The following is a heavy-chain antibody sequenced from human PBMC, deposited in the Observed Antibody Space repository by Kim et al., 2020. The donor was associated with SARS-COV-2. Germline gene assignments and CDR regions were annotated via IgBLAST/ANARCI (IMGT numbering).Heavy chain of an antibody. CDR2: IVVGSGNT. CDR1: GFTFTSSA. V-gene: IGHV1-58*02. J-gene: IGHJ3*02. CDR3: AAGGYCTNGVCPPGDAFDI. D-gene: IGHD2-8*01. Sequence: SVKVSCKASGFTFTSSAMQWVRQARGQRLEWIGWIVVGSGNTNYAQKFQERVTITRDMSTSTAYMELSSLRSEDTAVYYCAAGGYCTNGVCPPGDAFDIWGQGTMVTVSS.